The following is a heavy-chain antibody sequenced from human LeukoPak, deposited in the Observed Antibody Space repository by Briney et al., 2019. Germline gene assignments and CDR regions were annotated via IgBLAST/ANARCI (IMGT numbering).Heavy chain of an antibody. V-gene: IGHV3-23*01. Sequence: GGTLRLSCAAPGFTFSSYGMSWVRQALGKGLEWVSAISGSGGSTYYADSVKGRFTISRDNSKNSLYLQMNSLKTEDTAVYYCSRAGDYDQYFFDSWGQGTLVTVSS. J-gene: IGHJ4*02. CDR2: ISGSGGST. CDR3: SRAGDYDQYFFDS. CDR1: GFTFSSYG. D-gene: IGHD4-17*01.